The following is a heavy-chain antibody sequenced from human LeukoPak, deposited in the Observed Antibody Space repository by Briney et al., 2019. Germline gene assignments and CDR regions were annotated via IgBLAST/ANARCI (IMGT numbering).Heavy chain of an antibody. V-gene: IGHV3-48*02. Sequence: GGSLRLSCAASGFTFNSYNMNWVRQAPGKGLEWVSYISSSSSTIYYADPVKGRFTISRDSAKTSLFLQMNSLGDEDTAVYYCARAYSSSSGRDAFDSWGLGTLVTVSS. CDR3: ARAYSSSSGRDAFDS. D-gene: IGHD6-6*01. J-gene: IGHJ3*02. CDR2: ISSSSSTI. CDR1: GFTFNSYN.